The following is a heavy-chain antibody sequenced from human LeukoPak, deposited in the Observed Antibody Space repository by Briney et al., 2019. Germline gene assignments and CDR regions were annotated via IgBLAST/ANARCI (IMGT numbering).Heavy chain of an antibody. V-gene: IGHV4-59*08. CDR1: GGSISSYY. Sequence: SETLSLTCTVSGGSISSYYWSWIRQPPGKGLEWIGYIYYSGSTNYNPSLKSRVTISVDTSKNQFSLKLSSVTAADTAVYYCARVYTYYYDSSGPDAFDIWGQGTMVTVSS. J-gene: IGHJ3*02. CDR3: ARVYTYYYDSSGPDAFDI. CDR2: IYYSGST. D-gene: IGHD3-22*01.